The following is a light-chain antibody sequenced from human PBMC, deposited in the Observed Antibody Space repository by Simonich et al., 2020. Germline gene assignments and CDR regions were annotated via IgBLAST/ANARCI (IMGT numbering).Light chain of an antibody. CDR2: WAS. V-gene: IGKV4-1*01. Sequence: DIVMTQSPDSLAVSLGERATINCKYSQSVLYSSNNKNYLAWYKQKPGKHPQRLIYWASTRESGVPDRVSGSGSGTDFTLTISSLQAEDVAVYYCQQYYSTQYTFGQGTKLEIK. J-gene: IGKJ2*01. CDR1: QSVLYSSNNKNY. CDR3: QQYYSTQYT.